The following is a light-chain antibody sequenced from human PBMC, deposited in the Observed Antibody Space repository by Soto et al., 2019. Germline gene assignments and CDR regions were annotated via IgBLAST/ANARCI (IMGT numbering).Light chain of an antibody. CDR1: SSNIGSNT. Sequence: QSVLTQPPSASGTPGQRVTISCSGSSSNIGSNTVNWYQQVPGTAPKLLIYSSNQWPSGVPDRFSGSKSGTSASLAISGLQSEDEADYYCAAWDDSLNGVVFGGGTKLTVL. J-gene: IGLJ2*01. V-gene: IGLV1-44*01. CDR3: AAWDDSLNGVV. CDR2: SSN.